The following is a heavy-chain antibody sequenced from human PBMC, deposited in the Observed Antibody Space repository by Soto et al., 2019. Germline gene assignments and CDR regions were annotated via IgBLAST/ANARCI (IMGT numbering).Heavy chain of an antibody. V-gene: IGHV4-59*01. J-gene: IGHJ6*03. CDR1: GGSISSYY. D-gene: IGHD6-13*01. Sequence: SETLSLTCTVSGGSISSYYWSWIRQPPGKGLEWIGYIYYSGSTNYNPSLKSRVTISVDTSKNQFSLKLSSVTAADTAVYYFARGVAAAGTGLGYYMDVWGKGTTVTVS. CDR3: ARGVAAAGTGLGYYMDV. CDR2: IYYSGST.